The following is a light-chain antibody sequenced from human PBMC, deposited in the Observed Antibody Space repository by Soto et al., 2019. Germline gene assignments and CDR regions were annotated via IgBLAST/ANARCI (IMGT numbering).Light chain of an antibody. CDR3: QQRSNWPPIT. CDR2: GTS. Sequence: EIVLTHSPGTLSLSPGERAALSRRAGQSVSSTYLAWYQQKPGQAPRLLIYGTSSRAAGIPDRFSGSGSGTDFTLTISSLEPEDFAVYYCQQRSNWPPITFGQGTRLE. V-gene: IGKV3D-20*02. J-gene: IGKJ5*01. CDR1: QSVSSTY.